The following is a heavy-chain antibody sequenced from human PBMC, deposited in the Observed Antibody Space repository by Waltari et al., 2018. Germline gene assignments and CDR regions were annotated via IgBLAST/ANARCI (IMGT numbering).Heavy chain of an antibody. CDR3: ARGGRSISSSWTNSYYYYYYGMDV. CDR1: GGSFSGYY. D-gene: IGHD6-13*01. V-gene: IGHV4-34*01. CDR2: INHSGST. J-gene: IGHJ6*02. Sequence: QVQLQQWGAGLLKPSETLSLTCAVYGGSFSGYYWSWIRQPPGKGLEWMGEINHSGSTNYNPSLKSRVTISVDTSKNQFSLKLSSVTAADTAVYYCARGGRSISSSWTNSYYYYYYGMDVWGQGTTVTVSS.